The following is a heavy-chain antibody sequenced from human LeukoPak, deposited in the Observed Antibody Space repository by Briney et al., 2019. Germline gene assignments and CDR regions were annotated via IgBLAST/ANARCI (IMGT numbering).Heavy chain of an antibody. CDR1: GFTFSSYE. CDR2: ISSSGSTI. V-gene: IGHV3-48*03. CDR3: AKTPYTAMADWYFDL. J-gene: IGHJ2*01. D-gene: IGHD5-18*01. Sequence: GGSLRLSCAASGFTFSSYEMNWVRQAPGKGLEWVSYISSSGSTIYYADSVKGRFTISRDNSKNTLYLQMNSLRADDTAVYYCAKTPYTAMADWYFDLWGRGTLVTVSS.